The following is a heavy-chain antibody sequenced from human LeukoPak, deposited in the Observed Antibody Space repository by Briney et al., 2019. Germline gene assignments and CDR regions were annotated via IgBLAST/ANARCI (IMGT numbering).Heavy chain of an antibody. Sequence: SETLSLTCTVSGGSISSYYWSWIRQPPGKGLEWIGYIHYSGSTNYNPSLKSRVTMSVDTSKNQFSLKLRSVTTADTAVYYCARVEEYSSGWPWYFDLWGRGTLVTVSS. J-gene: IGHJ2*01. CDR1: GGSISSYY. CDR2: IHYSGST. CDR3: ARVEEYSSGWPWYFDL. V-gene: IGHV4-59*01. D-gene: IGHD6-19*01.